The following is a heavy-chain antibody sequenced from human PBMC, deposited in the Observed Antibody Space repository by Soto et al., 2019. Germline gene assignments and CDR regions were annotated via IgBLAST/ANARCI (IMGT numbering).Heavy chain of an antibody. CDR1: GLTISNAW. V-gene: IGHV3-15*07. CDR2: IKTNTEGGTT. D-gene: IGHD2-15*01. J-gene: IGHJ6*02. CDR3: TTGSVEGV. Sequence: EVQLVESGGGFIYPGGSLRLSCAASGLTISNAWMNWVRQAPGKGLEWVSRIKTNTEGGTTDYAAAVKGRFTVSRDDSKNTLYLQMNSLKTADTAVYYCTTGSVEGVWGQGTTVTVSS.